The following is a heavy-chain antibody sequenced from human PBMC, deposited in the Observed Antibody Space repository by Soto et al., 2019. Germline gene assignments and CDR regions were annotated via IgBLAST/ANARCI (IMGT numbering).Heavy chain of an antibody. D-gene: IGHD3-22*01. J-gene: IGHJ6*02. Sequence: QIQLMQSGAEVKKPGASVKVSCKASGYTFTSYGIHWVRQAPGQRLEWTGWINAGNGNTKYSEKFQGRVTITRDTSASTAYLELRSLRSAHTAVYYSARDPNDSSPYSHHYYYGMHVWAQAPTFTFSS. CDR1: GYTFTSYG. CDR3: ARDPNDSSPYSHHYYYGMHV. V-gene: IGHV1-3*01. CDR2: INAGNGNT.